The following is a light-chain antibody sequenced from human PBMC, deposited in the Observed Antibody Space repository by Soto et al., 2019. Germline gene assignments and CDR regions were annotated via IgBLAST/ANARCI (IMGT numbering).Light chain of an antibody. CDR2: GAS. CDR1: QIVLSNY. Sequence: EIVLTQSPGTLSLSPGERATLSCRASQIVLSNYLAWYQQKPGQAPRLLIYGASQRATGLPDRFSGSGSGTEFTLTISRLEPEDFAVYYCQHYGSSHPTTFGQGTAGD. J-gene: IGKJ5*01. V-gene: IGKV3-20*01. CDR3: QHYGSSHPTT.